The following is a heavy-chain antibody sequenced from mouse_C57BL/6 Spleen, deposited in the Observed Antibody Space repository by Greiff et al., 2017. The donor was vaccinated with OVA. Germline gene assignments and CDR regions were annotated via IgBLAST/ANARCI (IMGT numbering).Heavy chain of an antibody. CDR3: ARRGSFYAMDY. CDR1: GYAFSSSW. J-gene: IGHJ4*01. Sequence: VKLQESGPELVKPGASVKISCKASGYAFSSSWMNWVKQRPGKGLGWIGRIYPGDGDTNYNGKFKGKATLTADKSSSTAYMQLSSLTSEDSAVYFCARRGSFYAMDYWGQGTSVTVSS. V-gene: IGHV1-82*01. CDR2: IYPGDGDT.